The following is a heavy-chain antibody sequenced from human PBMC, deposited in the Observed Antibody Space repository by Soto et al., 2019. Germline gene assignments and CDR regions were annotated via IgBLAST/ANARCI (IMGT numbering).Heavy chain of an antibody. V-gene: IGHV3-23*01. Sequence: GGSLRLSCVASGFPFSTYAMSWVRQAPGRGLEWVSAIRGSGYTTYYADSVKGRFTISRDNSKSTLSLQMNSLRGEDTAIYYCAKESRGHPLDTWGQGTLVTVSS. CDR2: IRGSGYTT. CDR3: AKESRGHPLDT. CDR1: GFPFSTYA. D-gene: IGHD3-10*01. J-gene: IGHJ3*02.